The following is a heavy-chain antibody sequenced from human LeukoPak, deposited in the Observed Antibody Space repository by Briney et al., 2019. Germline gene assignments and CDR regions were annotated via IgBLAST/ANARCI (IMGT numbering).Heavy chain of an antibody. D-gene: IGHD3-22*01. J-gene: IGHJ5*02. CDR3: ARTYYYDSSGYYYGHWFDP. V-gene: IGHV1-18*01. Sequence: ASVKVSCRASGYTFTNYGISWVRQAPGQGLEGMGWISAYNGNTNYAQKLQGRVTMTTETSTSTAYMELRSLRSDDTAIYYCARTYYYDSSGYYYGHWFDPWGQGTLVTVSS. CDR2: ISAYNGNT. CDR1: GYTFTNYG.